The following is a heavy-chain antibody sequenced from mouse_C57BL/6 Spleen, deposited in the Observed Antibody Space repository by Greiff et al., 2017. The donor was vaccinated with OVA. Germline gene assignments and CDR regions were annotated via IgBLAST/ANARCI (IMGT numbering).Heavy chain of an antibody. V-gene: IGHV5-17*01. Sequence: EVHLVESGGGLVKPGGSLKLSCAASGFTFSDYGMHWVRQAPEKGLEWVAYISSGSSTIYYADTVKGRFTISRDNAKNTLFLQMTSLRSEDTAMYYCARKEGRRAWFAYWAKGLWSLSLQ. CDR3: ARKEGRRAWFAY. CDR2: ISSGSSTI. D-gene: IGHD3-3*01. J-gene: IGHJ3*01. CDR1: GFTFSDYG.